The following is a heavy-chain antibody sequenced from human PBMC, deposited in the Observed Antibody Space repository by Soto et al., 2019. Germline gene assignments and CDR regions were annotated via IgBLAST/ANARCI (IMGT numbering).Heavy chain of an antibody. CDR3: ARVRTIVSPGN. Sequence: QVQMVQSGAEVKKPGASVTVSCKASGYAFTGYQIPWVRQSHGQGLEWMGWINPNSGGTTFAQKFQGRVTMTRDTSITTAYMELNGLTSDYTAVYYCARVRTIVSPGNWGKGPLVSVSS. CDR1: GYAFTGYQ. J-gene: IGHJ4*02. V-gene: IGHV1-2*02. D-gene: IGHD1-1*01. CDR2: INPNSGGT.